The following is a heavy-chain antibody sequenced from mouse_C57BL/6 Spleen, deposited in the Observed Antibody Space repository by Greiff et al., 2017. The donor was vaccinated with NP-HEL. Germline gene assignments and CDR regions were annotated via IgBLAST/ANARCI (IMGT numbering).Heavy chain of an antibody. CDR1: GYTFTSYW. CDR3: ARGLYGSSYRFDY. J-gene: IGHJ2*01. V-gene: IGHV1-64*01. Sequence: QVQLQQPGAELVKPGASVKLSCKASGYTFTSYWMHWVKQRPGQGLEWIGMIHPNSGSTNYNEKFKSKATLTVDKSSSTAYMQLSSLTSEDSAVYYCARGLYGSSYRFDYWGQGTTRTVSS. D-gene: IGHD1-1*01. CDR2: IHPNSGST.